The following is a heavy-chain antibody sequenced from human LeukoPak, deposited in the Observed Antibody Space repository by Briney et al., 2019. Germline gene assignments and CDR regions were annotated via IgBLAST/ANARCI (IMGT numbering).Heavy chain of an antibody. CDR1: GFTVSSNY. Sequence: GGSLRLSCAASGFTVSSNYMSWVRQVPGKGLEWVSVIYSGGSTYYADSVKGRFTISRDNSKNTLYLQMNSLRAEDTAVYYCAKLYDSSGYYWGVFDYWGQGTLVTVSS. J-gene: IGHJ4*02. V-gene: IGHV3-53*01. CDR2: IYSGGST. CDR3: AKLYDSSGYYWGVFDY. D-gene: IGHD3-22*01.